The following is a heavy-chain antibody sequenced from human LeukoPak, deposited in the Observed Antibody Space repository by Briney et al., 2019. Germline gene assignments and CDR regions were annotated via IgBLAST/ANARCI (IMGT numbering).Heavy chain of an antibody. V-gene: IGHV3-74*01. D-gene: IGHD2/OR15-2a*01. Sequence: GGSLRLSRAASGFTFSAYWMDWVRQAPGKGLVWVSRVKSDGSTTVYADSVKGRFTISRDNVKNTVYLQMSSLRVEDTGVYYCARAFSGPDSWGQGTLVTVSS. CDR1: GFTFSAYW. CDR2: VKSDGSTT. J-gene: IGHJ4*02. CDR3: ARAFSGPDS.